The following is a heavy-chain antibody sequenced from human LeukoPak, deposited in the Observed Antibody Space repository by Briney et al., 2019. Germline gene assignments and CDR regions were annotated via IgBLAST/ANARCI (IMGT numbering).Heavy chain of an antibody. CDR2: IYYSGST. CDR1: GGSISSYY. J-gene: IGHJ5*02. Sequence: SETLSLTCTVSGGSISSYYWSRIRQPPGKGLEWIGYIYYSGSTNYNPSLKSRVTISVDMSKNQFSLKLSSVTAADTAVYYCARLHSGNSNWFDPWGQGTLVTVSS. V-gene: IGHV4-59*01. CDR3: ARLHSGNSNWFDP. D-gene: IGHD1-26*01.